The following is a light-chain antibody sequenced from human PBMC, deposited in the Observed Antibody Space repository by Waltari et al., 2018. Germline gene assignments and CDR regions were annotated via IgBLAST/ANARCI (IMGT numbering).Light chain of an antibody. CDR3: QSYDSSLSHWV. CDR2: GNN. CDR1: SSNIGPGYD. J-gene: IGLJ3*02. Sequence: QSVLTQTPSVSGAPGQRVILSCTGSSSNIGPGYDVHWYHQLPGTAPKLLISGNNNRPSGVPDRFFGSKSGTSASLAITGLQAEDEADYYCQSYDSSLSHWVFGGGTKLTVL. V-gene: IGLV1-40*01.